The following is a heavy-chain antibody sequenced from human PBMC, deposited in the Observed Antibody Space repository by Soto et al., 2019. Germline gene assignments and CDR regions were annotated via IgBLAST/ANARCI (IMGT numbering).Heavy chain of an antibody. J-gene: IGHJ6*02. D-gene: IGHD2-2*02. Sequence: ASAEVCSEACGDSFTSYYMYLVRQDPKQGLEWMGIINPSGGSTSYAQKFQGRVTMTRDTSTSTVYMELSSLRSEDTAVYYCARDFVVVPAAIHKGNYYYGMDVWAQGTTVTVPS. V-gene: IGHV1-46*01. CDR2: INPSGGST. CDR3: ARDFVVVPAAIHKGNYYYGMDV. CDR1: GDSFTSYY.